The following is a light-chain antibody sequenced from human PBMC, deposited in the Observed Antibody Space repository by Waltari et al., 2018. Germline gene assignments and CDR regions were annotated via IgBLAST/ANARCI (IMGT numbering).Light chain of an antibody. CDR1: QNINNY. Sequence: DIQMTQSPSSLSACVGDRVTITCRASQNINNYLNWYQQKPGKAPKLLICAASSLQSGVPSSFSGSGSGTDFTFTISSLQPEDFATYYCQESYTTPPLYTFGQGTKLEIK. CDR2: AAS. J-gene: IGKJ2*01. CDR3: QESYTTPPLYT. V-gene: IGKV1-39*01.